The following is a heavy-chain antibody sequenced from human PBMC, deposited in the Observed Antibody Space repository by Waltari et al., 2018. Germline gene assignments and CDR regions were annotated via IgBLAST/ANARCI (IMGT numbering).Heavy chain of an antibody. CDR1: GGSISRGRYY. J-gene: IGHJ4*02. CDR3: ARGLLWFGELKNFDY. D-gene: IGHD3-10*01. Sequence: QVQLQESGPGLVKPSQTLSLTCTVFGGSISRGRYYWSWLRQPAGKGLEWIGHIYTSGSTNYNPSLKSRVAISIDTSKNQFSLKLSSVTAADTAVYYCARGLLWFGELKNFDYWGQGTLVTVSS. CDR2: IYTSGST. V-gene: IGHV4-61*02.